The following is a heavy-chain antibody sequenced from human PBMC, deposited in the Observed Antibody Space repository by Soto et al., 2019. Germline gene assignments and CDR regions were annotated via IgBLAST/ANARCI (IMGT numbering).Heavy chain of an antibody. Sequence: QVQLVQSGAEVKKPGASVKVSCKASGYTFTSYGISWVRQAPGQGLEWMGWISAYNGNTNYAQKLQGRVTMTTDTSTSTAYRELRSLRSDDTAVYYCARVPLAMVRGAAIDYWGQGTLVTVSS. CDR1: GYTFTSYG. CDR2: ISAYNGNT. D-gene: IGHD3-10*01. V-gene: IGHV1-18*01. CDR3: ARVPLAMVRGAAIDY. J-gene: IGHJ4*02.